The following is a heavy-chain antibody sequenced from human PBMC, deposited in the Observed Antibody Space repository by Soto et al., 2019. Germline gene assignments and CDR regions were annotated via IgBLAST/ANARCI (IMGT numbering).Heavy chain of an antibody. V-gene: IGHV1-3*01. CDR1: GYSFTSYA. J-gene: IGHJ4*02. Sequence: GASVKVSCKASGYSFTSYAMHWVRQAPGQRLEWMGWINAGNGNTKYSQKFQGGVTITRDTSASTAYMELSSLRSEDTAVYYCARAVAAAGKGTIYYFDYWGQGTLVTVSS. CDR2: INAGNGNT. D-gene: IGHD6-13*01. CDR3: ARAVAAAGKGTIYYFDY.